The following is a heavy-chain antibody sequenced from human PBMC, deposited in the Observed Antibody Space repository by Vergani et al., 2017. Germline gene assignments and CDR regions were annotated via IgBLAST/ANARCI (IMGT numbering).Heavy chain of an antibody. CDR2: IYYSGST. Sequence: QLQLQESGPGLVKPSATLSLTCSVSGASISSSNYYWGWIRQPPGKGLGWIASIYYSGSTSYNPSLESRISISFETPKNQFSLRLTSVTAADTAVYYCSSKRGACRAAYCHSYDFWGPGTLVGVSS. J-gene: IGHJ4*02. D-gene: IGHD2-15*01. V-gene: IGHV4-39*01. CDR3: SSKRGACRAAYCHSYDF. CDR1: GASISSSNYY.